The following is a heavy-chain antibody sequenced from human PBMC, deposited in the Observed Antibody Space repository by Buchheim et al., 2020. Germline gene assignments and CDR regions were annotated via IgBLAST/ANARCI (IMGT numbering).Heavy chain of an antibody. CDR1: GFTFSSYG. Sequence: QVQLVESGGGVVQPGRSLRLSCAASGFTFSSYGMHWVRQAPGKGLEWVAVIWYDGSNKYYADSVKGRFTISRDNSKTTLYLPMNSLRAEDTAVYYCARDLRSSGWSPPDYWGQGTL. V-gene: IGHV3-33*01. CDR2: IWYDGSNK. J-gene: IGHJ4*02. CDR3: ARDLRSSGWSPPDY. D-gene: IGHD6-19*01.